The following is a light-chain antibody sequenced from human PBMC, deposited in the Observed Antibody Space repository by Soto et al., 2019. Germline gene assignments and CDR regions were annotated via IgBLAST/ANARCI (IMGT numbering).Light chain of an antibody. Sequence: IQLTQSPSSLSASIGDRVTITCRASQGIGSYLAWYQQKPGKAPNVLIYAASTLQSGVPSRFSGSGSGTEFTLTISSLQPEDFATYYCQQLNSYPRTFGQGTKLEIK. CDR1: QGIGSY. J-gene: IGKJ2*01. CDR3: QQLNSYPRT. CDR2: AAS. V-gene: IGKV1-9*01.